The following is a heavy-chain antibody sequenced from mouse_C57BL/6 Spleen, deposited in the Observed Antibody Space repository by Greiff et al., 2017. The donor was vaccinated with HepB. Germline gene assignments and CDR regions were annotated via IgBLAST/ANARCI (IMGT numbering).Heavy chain of an antibody. CDR1: GYTFTSYW. D-gene: IGHD1-1*01. CDR3: ARDGSKENYFDY. V-gene: IGHV1-64*01. J-gene: IGHJ2*01. CDR2: IHPNSGST. Sequence: VQLKQPGAELVKPGASVKLSCKASGYTFTSYWMHWVKQRPGQGLEWIGMIHPNSGSTNYNEKFKSKATLTVDKSSSTAYMQLSSLTSEDSAVYYCARDGSKENYFDYWGQGTTLTVSS.